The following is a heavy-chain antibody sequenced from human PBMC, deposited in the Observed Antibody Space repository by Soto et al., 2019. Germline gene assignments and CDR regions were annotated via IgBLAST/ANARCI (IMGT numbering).Heavy chain of an antibody. CDR1: GGTFSSYA. CDR3: ARAGNTYYYDSSGYWGGAFDI. CDR2: IIPIFGTA. V-gene: IGHV1-69*13. D-gene: IGHD3-22*01. J-gene: IGHJ3*02. Sequence: ASVKVSCKASGGTFSSYAISWVRQAPGQGLEWMGGIIPIFGTANYAQKFQGRVTITADESTSTAYMELSSLRSEDTAVYYCARAGNTYYYDSSGYWGGAFDIWGQGTMVTVSS.